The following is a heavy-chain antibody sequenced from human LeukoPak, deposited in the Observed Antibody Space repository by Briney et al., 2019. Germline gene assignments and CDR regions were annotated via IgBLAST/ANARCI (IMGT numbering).Heavy chain of an antibody. V-gene: IGHV3-66*01. CDR3: ARDGSERPADY. CDR1: GFIFSRDS. Sequence: GGSLRLSCAASGFIFSRDSMSWVRQAPGKGLEWVSGISSGGSTYYADSVKGRFTISRDNSKNTLNLQMNSLRAEDTAVYYCARDGSERPADYWGQGTLVTVSS. CDR2: ISSGGST. J-gene: IGHJ4*02.